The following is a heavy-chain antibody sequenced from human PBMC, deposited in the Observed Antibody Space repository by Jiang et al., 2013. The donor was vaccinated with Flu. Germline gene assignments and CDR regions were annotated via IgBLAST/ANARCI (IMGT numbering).Heavy chain of an antibody. CDR1: GYTFTDHG. J-gene: IGHJ3*02. D-gene: IGHD2-21*01. Sequence: SVKVSCWTSGYTFTDHGISWVRQAPGQGLEWVGWISTYRGNTNYAQILQGRVTMTTDTFTTTAYMELRSLRSDDTAVYYCARDKGHTFDIWGQGTMVTVSS. CDR2: ISTYRGNT. CDR3: ARDKGHTFDI. V-gene: IGHV1-18*04.